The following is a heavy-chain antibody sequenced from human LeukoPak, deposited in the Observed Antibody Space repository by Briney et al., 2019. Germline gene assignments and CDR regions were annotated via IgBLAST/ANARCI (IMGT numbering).Heavy chain of an antibody. D-gene: IGHD3-16*02. CDR1: GFTFDDYA. J-gene: IGHJ4*02. Sequence: GGSLRLSCEASGFTFDDYAMHWVRQAPGKGLEWFSLISGDGGSTYYADSVKGRFTISRDNSKNSLYLQMNSLRTEDTALYYCAKGHYDYVWGSYRPQYYFDYWGQGTLVTVSS. CDR2: ISGDGGST. V-gene: IGHV3-43*02. CDR3: AKGHYDYVWGSYRPQYYFDY.